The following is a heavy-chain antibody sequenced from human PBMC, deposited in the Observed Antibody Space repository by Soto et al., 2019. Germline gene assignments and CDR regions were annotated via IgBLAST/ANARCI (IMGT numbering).Heavy chain of an antibody. J-gene: IGHJ3*02. Sequence: GGSLRLSCAASGFTFDDYDMHWVRQAPGKGLEWVSGIRWNSDRIGYADSVKGRFTISRDNARNSLYLQMNSLRAEDTALYSCAKEKTIAAAGAFDIWGQGTMVTVSS. CDR3: AKEKTIAAAGAFDI. CDR1: GFTFDDYD. D-gene: IGHD6-13*01. CDR2: IRWNSDRI. V-gene: IGHV3-9*01.